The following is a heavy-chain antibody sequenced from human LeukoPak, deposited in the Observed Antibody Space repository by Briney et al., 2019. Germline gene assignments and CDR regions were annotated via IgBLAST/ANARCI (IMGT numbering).Heavy chain of an antibody. CDR2: IYTSGST. CDR3: ARGDGDYGWFDP. Sequence: SETLSLTCTVSGGSISSYYWSWIRQPPGKGLEWIGRIYTSGSTNYNPSLKSRVTISGDTSKNQFSLRLSSVTAADTAVYYCARGDGDYGWFDPWGQGTLVTVSS. CDR1: GGSISSYY. D-gene: IGHD4-17*01. V-gene: IGHV4-4*07. J-gene: IGHJ5*02.